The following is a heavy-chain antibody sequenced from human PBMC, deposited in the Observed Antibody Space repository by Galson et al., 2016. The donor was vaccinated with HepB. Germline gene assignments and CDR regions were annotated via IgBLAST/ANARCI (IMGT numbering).Heavy chain of an antibody. CDR2: INDRGSGT. Sequence: SLRLSCAASGFSFSTSSMHWVRQAPGKGLQYVSAINDRGSGTYYADSVKGRFIISRDNSRNILYLHMTSLTIEGTAVYYCVTRDNIGRYPYWGQGTLVTVSP. D-gene: IGHD6-19*01. V-gene: IGHV3-64D*06. CDR1: GFSFSTSS. J-gene: IGHJ4*02. CDR3: VTRDNIGRYPY.